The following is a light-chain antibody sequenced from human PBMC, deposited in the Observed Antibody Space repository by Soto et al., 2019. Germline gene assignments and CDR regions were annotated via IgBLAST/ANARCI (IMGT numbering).Light chain of an antibody. V-gene: IGLV2-14*01. CDR3: ASYTSSSTYV. Sequence: QSALTQPASVSGSPGQSITISCTGTSTDVGGYNYVSWYQHHPGNAPRLMIYEVSNRPSGVSTRFSASKSGNTASLTISGLLAEDEADYYCASYTSSSTYVFGTGTKLTVL. J-gene: IGLJ1*01. CDR2: EVS. CDR1: STDVGGYNY.